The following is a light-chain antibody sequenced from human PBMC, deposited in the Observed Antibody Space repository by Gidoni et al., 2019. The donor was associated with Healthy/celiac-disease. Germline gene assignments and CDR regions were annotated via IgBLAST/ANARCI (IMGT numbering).Light chain of an antibody. Sequence: TISCTGTSSDVGGYNYVSWYQQHPGKAPKLMIYDVSNRPSGVSNRFSGSKSGNTASLTISGLQAEDEADYYCSSYTSSSTRVFGGGTKLTVL. J-gene: IGLJ3*02. CDR1: SSDVGGYNY. CDR3: SSYTSSSTRV. CDR2: DVS. V-gene: IGLV2-14*03.